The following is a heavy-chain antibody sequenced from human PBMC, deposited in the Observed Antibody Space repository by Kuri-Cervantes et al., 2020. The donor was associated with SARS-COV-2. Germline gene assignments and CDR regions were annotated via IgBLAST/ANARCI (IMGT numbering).Heavy chain of an antibody. V-gene: IGHV1-8*03. Sequence: ASVKVSCKASGYTFTSYDINWVRQATGQGLEWMGWMNPNSGNTGYAQKFQGRVTITRNTSISTAYMELSSLRSEDPAVYYCARRVVVPAALPSGWYFDLWGRGTLVTVSS. CDR1: GYTFTSYD. D-gene: IGHD2-2*02. CDR2: MNPNSGNT. CDR3: ARRVVVPAALPSGWYFDL. J-gene: IGHJ2*01.